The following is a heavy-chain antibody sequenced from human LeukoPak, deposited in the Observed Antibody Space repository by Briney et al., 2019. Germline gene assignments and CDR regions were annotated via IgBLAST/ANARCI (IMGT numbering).Heavy chain of an antibody. J-gene: IGHJ6*03. CDR1: GGSISSGGYY. CDR3: ARDRGAVDGYNLHYYYYYMDV. CDR2: FYYSGST. V-gene: IGHV4-31*03. Sequence: SETLSLTCTVSGGSISSGGYYWSWIRQHPGKGLEWIGYFYYSGSTYYNPSLKTRVTISVDTSKNQFSLKLSSVTAADTAVYYCARDRGAVDGYNLHYYYYYMDVWGKGTTVTVSS. D-gene: IGHD5-24*01.